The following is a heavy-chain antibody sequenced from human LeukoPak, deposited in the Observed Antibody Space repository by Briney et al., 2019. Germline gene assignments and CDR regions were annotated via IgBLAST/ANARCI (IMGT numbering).Heavy chain of an antibody. CDR3: ARDHCSSASCSTYYYGSGRFDY. Sequence: ASVKVSCKASGYTFTGYYMHWVRQAPGQGLEWMGWINPNSGGTNYAQKFQGRVTMTRDTSISTAYMELSRLRSDDTAVYYCARDHCSSASCSTYYYGSGRFDYWGQGTLVTVSS. CDR2: INPNSGGT. CDR1: GYTFTGYY. D-gene: IGHD3-10*01. J-gene: IGHJ4*02. V-gene: IGHV1-2*02.